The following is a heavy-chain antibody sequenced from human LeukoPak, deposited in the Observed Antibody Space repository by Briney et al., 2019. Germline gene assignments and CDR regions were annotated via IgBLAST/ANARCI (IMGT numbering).Heavy chain of an antibody. CDR1: GFAFSSYS. CDR3: ARDRSPLCYDSSGYDF. J-gene: IGHJ4*02. D-gene: IGHD3-22*01. CDR2: IGTSSSDK. Sequence: GGSLRLSCAASGFAFSSYSMTWVRQAPGKGLEWVSSIGTSSSDKAYADSVKGRFTISRDNAMKSVYLQMNSPRAEDTAVYYCARDRSPLCYDSSGYDFGGQGTLVTVSS. V-gene: IGHV3-21*01.